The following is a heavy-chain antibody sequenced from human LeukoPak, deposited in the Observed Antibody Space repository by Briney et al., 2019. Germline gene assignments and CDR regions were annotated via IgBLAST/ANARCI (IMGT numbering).Heavy chain of an antibody. CDR3: ARPSKSSSWFDP. CDR1: GYTFTGYY. Sequence: ASVKVSCKASGYTFTGYYMHWVRQAPGQGLEWMGWINPNSGGTNYAQKFQGRVTMTRDTSISTAYMELSRLRSDDTAVYYCARPSKSSSWFDPWGQGTLVSVSS. D-gene: IGHD6-6*01. V-gene: IGHV1-2*02. CDR2: INPNSGGT. J-gene: IGHJ5*02.